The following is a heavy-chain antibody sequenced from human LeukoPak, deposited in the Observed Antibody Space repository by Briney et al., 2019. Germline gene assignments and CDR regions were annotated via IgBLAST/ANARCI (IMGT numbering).Heavy chain of an antibody. V-gene: IGHV3-7*01. CDR3: ARFGLIAAAGTDWFDP. CDR2: IKQDGSEK. Sequence: GGSLRLSCAASGFTFSSYAMSWVRQAPGKGLEWVANIKQDGSEKYYVDSVKGRFTISRDNAKNSLYLQMNSLRAEDTAVYYCARFGLIAAAGTDWFDPWGQGTLVTVSS. CDR1: GFTFSSYA. J-gene: IGHJ5*02. D-gene: IGHD6-13*01.